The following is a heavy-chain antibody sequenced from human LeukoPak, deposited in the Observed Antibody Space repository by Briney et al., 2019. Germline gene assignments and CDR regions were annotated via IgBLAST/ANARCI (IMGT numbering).Heavy chain of an antibody. CDR3: ARGDYVWGSYRHDAFDI. V-gene: IGHV1-46*01. CDR2: INPSGGST. D-gene: IGHD3-16*02. Sequence: ASVKVSCKASGYTFTGYYMHWVRQAPGQGLEWMGIINPSGGSTSYAQKFQGRVTMTRDMSTSTVYMELSSLRSEDTAVYYCARGDYVWGSYRHDAFDIWGQGTMVTVPS. J-gene: IGHJ3*02. CDR1: GYTFTGYY.